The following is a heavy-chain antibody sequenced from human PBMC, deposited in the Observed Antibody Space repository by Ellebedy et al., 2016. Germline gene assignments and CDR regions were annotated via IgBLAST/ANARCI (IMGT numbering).Heavy chain of an antibody. V-gene: IGHV4-4*07. D-gene: IGHD1-26*01. J-gene: IGHJ4*02. CDR3: ARALGDTTLAYFDY. Sequence: SETLSLXCTASGGPISDYYWSWIRQPAGKGLEWIGRIYISGSTNYNPSLRSRVTMSVDTSKNQFSLKLSYVTAADTAVYYCARALGDTTLAYFDYWGQGTLVTVSS. CDR2: IYISGST. CDR1: GGPISDYY.